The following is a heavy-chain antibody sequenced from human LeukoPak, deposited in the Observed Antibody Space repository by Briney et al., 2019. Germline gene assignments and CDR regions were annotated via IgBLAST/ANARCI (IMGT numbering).Heavy chain of an antibody. CDR2: ISGSGGST. CDR1: GFTFSSYA. V-gene: IGHV3-23*01. J-gene: IGHJ5*02. Sequence: GGSLRLSCAASGFTFSSYAMSWVRQAPGKGLEWVSAISGSGGSTYYADSVKGRFTISRDNSKNTLYLQMNSLRAEDTAVYYCANFGTSSGWYLWFDPWGQGTLVTVSS. D-gene: IGHD6-19*01. CDR3: ANFGTSSGWYLWFDP.